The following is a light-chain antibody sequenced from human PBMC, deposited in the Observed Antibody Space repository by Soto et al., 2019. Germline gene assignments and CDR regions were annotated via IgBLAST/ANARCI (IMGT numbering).Light chain of an antibody. CDR3: SSYAGGNNLI. CDR2: EVY. V-gene: IGLV2-8*01. J-gene: IGLJ2*01. Sequence: QSALAQPPSASGSSGQSVTISCTGTSSDIGAYDYVSWYQQHPDKAPKLIIYEVYKRPSGVPDRFSGSKSGNTASLTVSGLQADDEADFYCSSYAGGNNLIFGGGTKLTVL. CDR1: SSDIGAYDY.